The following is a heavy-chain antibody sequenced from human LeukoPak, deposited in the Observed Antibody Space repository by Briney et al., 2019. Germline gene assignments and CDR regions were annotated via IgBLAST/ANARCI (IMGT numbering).Heavy chain of an antibody. V-gene: IGHV4-39*07. Sequence: PSETLSLTCTVSGGSISSSNYYWGWIRQPPGKGLEWIGSIYYSGSTNYNPSLKSRVTISVDTSKNQFSLKLSSVTAADTAVYYCARDQGNKLELHAGFDYWGQGTLVTVSS. D-gene: IGHD1-7*01. J-gene: IGHJ4*02. CDR1: GGSISSSNYY. CDR3: ARDQGNKLELHAGFDY. CDR2: IYYSGST.